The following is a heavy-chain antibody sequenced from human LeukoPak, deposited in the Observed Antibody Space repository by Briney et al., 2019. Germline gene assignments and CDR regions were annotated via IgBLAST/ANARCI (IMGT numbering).Heavy chain of an antibody. CDR3: ARQISDYYYYYIDV. CDR2: IYYSGTT. D-gene: IGHD3-3*01. Sequence: SETLSLTCTVSGGSVSSSHYYWGWIRQPPGKGLEWIGTIYYSGTTYYNPSLVSRVTMSEDTSKNQFSLTLRSVTATDTAVYYCARQISDYYYYYIDVWGKGTTVTVSS. CDR1: GGSVSSSHYY. J-gene: IGHJ6*03. V-gene: IGHV4-39*01.